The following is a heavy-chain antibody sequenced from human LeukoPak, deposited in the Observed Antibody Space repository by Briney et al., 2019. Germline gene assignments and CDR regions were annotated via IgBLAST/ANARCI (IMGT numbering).Heavy chain of an antibody. CDR3: ARDQTQYFDY. CDR2: IFYRGSS. V-gene: IGHV4-39*07. D-gene: IGHD4-23*01. J-gene: IGHJ4*02. Sequence: SETLSLTCTVSGASISSSSYFWGWIRQPPGKGLEWIGTIFYRGSSYYNPSLKNRLTISVDTSKHQFSLKLTSVTAADTAVYYCARDQTQYFDYWGQGTLVTVS. CDR1: GASISSSSYF.